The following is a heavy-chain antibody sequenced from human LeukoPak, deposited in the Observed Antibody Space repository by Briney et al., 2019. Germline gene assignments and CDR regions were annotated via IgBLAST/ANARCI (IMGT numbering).Heavy chain of an antibody. Sequence: SETLSLTCSVSGDSINSYYWSWVRQPAGKGLEWVGRIHSSGTTNYNPFFESRLSMSVDTSQNQVSLRLTSLTAADTAVYYCARDRRCLSMACSTPVTSIYYFSHMDVWGTGTTVTVSS. D-gene: IGHD3-10*01. CDR3: ARDRRCLSMACSTPVTSIYYFSHMDV. V-gene: IGHV4-4*07. CDR2: IHSSGTT. CDR1: GDSINSYY. J-gene: IGHJ6*03.